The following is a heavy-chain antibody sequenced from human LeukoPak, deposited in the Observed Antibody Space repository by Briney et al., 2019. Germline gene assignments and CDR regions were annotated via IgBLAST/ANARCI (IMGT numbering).Heavy chain of an antibody. V-gene: IGHV4-61*02. Sequence: KASETLSLTCTVSGGSISSGSYYWSWIRQPAGKGLEWIGRIYTSGSTNYNPSLKSRVTISVDTSKNQFSLTLSSVTAADTAVYYCARGQKYRNGYTVTELGSGYFDYWGQGTLVTVSS. J-gene: IGHJ4*02. D-gene: IGHD5-18*01. CDR3: ARGQKYRNGYTVTELGSGYFDY. CDR2: IYTSGST. CDR1: GGSISSGSYY.